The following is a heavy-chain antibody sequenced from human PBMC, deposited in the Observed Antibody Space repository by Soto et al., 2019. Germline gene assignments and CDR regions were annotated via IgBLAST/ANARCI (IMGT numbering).Heavy chain of an antibody. J-gene: IGHJ6*02. Sequence: PSETLSLTCAVYGGSFSGYYWSWIRQPPGKGLEWIGEINHSGVTNYKPSLKRRVTISVDTSKNQFSLQLKSVTAADTALYYCARFSGSYYYAMDVWGQRSTVTVSS. CDR1: GGSFSGYY. D-gene: IGHD6-19*01. V-gene: IGHV4-34*01. CDR2: INHSGVT. CDR3: ARFSGSYYYAMDV.